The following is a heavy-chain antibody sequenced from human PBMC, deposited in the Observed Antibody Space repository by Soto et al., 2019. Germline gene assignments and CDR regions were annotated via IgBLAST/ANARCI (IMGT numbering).Heavy chain of an antibody. CDR2: IHHSGGT. CDR3: TKNSAYALDY. J-gene: IGHJ4*02. Sequence: QVQLQESGPGLVKPSGTLSLSCAVSGGSVSNNNWWSWVRQSPVNGLEWIGEIHHSGGTSYHPSLESRATLSVDKSKNELSLRLNYVTAADTAVYYCTKNSAYALDYWGLGILVTVSS. D-gene: IGHD5-12*01. V-gene: IGHV4-4*02. CDR1: GGSVSNNNW.